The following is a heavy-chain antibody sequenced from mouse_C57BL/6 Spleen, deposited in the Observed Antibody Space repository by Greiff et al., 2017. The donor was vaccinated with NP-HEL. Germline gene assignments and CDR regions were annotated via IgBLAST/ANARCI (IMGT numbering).Heavy chain of an antibody. CDR3: AKKGNSYYAMDY. V-gene: IGHV2-5*01. J-gene: IGHJ4*01. CDR2: IWRGGST. CDR1: GFSLTSYG. Sequence: VQLQESGPGLVQPSQSLSITCTVSGFSLTSYGVHWVRQSPGKGLEWLGVIWRGGSTDYNAAFMSRLSITKDNSKSQVFFKMNSLQADDTAIYYCAKKGNSYYAMDYWGQGTSVTVSS. D-gene: IGHD2-1*01.